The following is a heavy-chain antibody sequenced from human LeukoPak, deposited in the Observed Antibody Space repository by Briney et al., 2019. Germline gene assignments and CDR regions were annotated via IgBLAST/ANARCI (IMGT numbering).Heavy chain of an antibody. CDR1: GFTFTTYW. J-gene: IGHJ4*02. CDR3: AKDKARGSQVGPRITAPGTFDY. CDR2: IKQDGTEK. V-gene: IGHV3-7*01. D-gene: IGHD6-13*01. Sequence: QSGGSLRLSCAASGFTFTTYWMSWVRQAPGKGLEWVANIKQDGTEKYYVDSVKGRFTISRDNARNSLYLQMNSLRAEDTAVYYCAKDKARGSQVGPRITAPGTFDYWGQGTLVTVSS.